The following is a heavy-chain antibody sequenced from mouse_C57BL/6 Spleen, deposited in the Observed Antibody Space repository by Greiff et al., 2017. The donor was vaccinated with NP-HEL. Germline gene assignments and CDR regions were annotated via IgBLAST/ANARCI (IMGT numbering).Heavy chain of an antibody. J-gene: IGHJ3*01. V-gene: IGHV1-69*01. D-gene: IGHD2-5*01. Sequence: QVQLQQPGAELVMPGASVKLSCKASGYTFTSYWMHWVKQRPGQGLEWIGEIDPSDSYTNYNQKFKGKSTLTVDKSSSTAYMQLSSLTSEDSAVYYCARLYSNLAWFAYWGQGTLVTVSA. CDR1: GYTFTSYW. CDR2: IDPSDSYT. CDR3: ARLYSNLAWFAY.